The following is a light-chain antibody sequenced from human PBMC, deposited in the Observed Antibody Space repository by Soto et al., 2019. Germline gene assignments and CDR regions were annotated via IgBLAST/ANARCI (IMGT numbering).Light chain of an antibody. Sequence: EIVLTQSPGTLSLSPGERATLSCRASQSVSSSNLAWYQQKPGQPPRLLIYGASSRATGIPDRFSGSGSGTDFTLTISRLEPEDFAMYFCQQYATSTPVSTFGQGTTLEIK. CDR2: GAS. CDR3: QQYATSTPVST. J-gene: IGKJ2*01. CDR1: QSVSSSN. V-gene: IGKV3-20*01.